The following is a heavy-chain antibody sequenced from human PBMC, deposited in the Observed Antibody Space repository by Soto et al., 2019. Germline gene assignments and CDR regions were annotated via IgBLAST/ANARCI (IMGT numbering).Heavy chain of an antibody. D-gene: IGHD3-22*01. CDR3: AKDWGVYECSCDFSGHLEY. V-gene: IGHV3-30*18. CDR1: GFTFSADG. CDR2: ISSDGNKK. J-gene: IGHJ4*01. Sequence: VQLVQSGGGVVQPGRSLRLSCVASGFTFSADGMHWVRQAPGKGLEWVSAISSDGNKKDYGDSVKGRFTISRDNFKNALCLQLNSLRAEYNSVYFCAKDWGVYECSCDFSGHLEYWGDGTLVTVSS.